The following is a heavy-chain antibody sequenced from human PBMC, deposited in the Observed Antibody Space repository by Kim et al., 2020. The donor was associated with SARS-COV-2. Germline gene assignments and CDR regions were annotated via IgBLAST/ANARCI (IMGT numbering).Heavy chain of an antibody. J-gene: IGHJ4*02. CDR3: ASLLRGYSGYDRPFDY. CDR2: IKQDGSET. Sequence: GGSLRLSCAASGFTFSSYWMSWVRQAPGKGLEWVANIKQDGSETYYVDSVKGRFTISRDNAKNSLYLQMNSLRAEDTAVYYCASLLRGYSGYDRPFDYWGQGTLVTVSS. CDR1: GFTFSSYW. V-gene: IGHV3-7*03. D-gene: IGHD5-12*01.